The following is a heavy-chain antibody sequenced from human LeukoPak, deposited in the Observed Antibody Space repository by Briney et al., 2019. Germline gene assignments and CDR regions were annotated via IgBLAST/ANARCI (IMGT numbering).Heavy chain of an antibody. D-gene: IGHD4-17*01. Sequence: GGSLRLSCAASGFTFSSYSIHWVRQAPGKGLEWVADIKQDGSEKYYVDSVKGRFTISRDNAKNSLYLQMNSLRAEDTAVYYCATVSWDYGDFEYWGQGTLVTVSS. CDR2: IKQDGSEK. V-gene: IGHV3-7*01. CDR1: GFTFSSYS. J-gene: IGHJ4*02. CDR3: ATVSWDYGDFEY.